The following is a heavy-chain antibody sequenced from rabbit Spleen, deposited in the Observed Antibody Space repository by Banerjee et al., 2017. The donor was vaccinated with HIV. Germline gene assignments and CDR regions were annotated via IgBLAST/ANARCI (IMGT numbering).Heavy chain of an antibody. D-gene: IGHD8-1*01. CDR1: GFTLSSYY. CDR3: ARDGAGGSYFAL. V-gene: IGHV1S7*01. J-gene: IGHJ4*01. CDR2: IDPVFGIT. Sequence: HHLEESGGGLVQPGGSLKLSCKASGFTLSSYYMNWVRQAPGKGLEWIGYIDPVFGITYYANWVSGRFSISRENAQNTVFLQMTSLTAADTATYFCARDGAGGSYFALWGQGTLVTVS.